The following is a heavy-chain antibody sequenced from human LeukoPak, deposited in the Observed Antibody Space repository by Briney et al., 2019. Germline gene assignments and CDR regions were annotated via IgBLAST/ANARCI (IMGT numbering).Heavy chain of an antibody. V-gene: IGHV3-74*01. CDR2: INTDGTVT. Sequence: GGSLRLSCAAHGFTFSKYWMLWVRQAPGKGLESVSRINTDGTVTTYADSVKGRFTVSRDNADNTIVLQMHSVRDEDTAVYYCATKQWLAPPPDSWGQGTPVTVSS. CDR3: ATKQWLAPPPDS. J-gene: IGHJ4*02. CDR1: GFTFSKYW. D-gene: IGHD6-19*01.